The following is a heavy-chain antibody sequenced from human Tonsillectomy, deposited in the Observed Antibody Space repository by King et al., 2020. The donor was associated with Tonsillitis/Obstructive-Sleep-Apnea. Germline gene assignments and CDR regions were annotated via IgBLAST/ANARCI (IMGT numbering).Heavy chain of an antibody. J-gene: IGHJ4*02. D-gene: IGHD1-26*01. CDR3: TREKSGSLKFDY. V-gene: IGHV3-49*03. Sequence: VQLVESGGGLVEPGRSLRLSCTTSGFTFGDYAMSWFRQAPGKGLEWVGFIRSKPYGGTAEYVPSVNGRFTISRDDSTSIAYLQMNSLKTEDTAVYYCTREKSGSLKFDYWGQGTLVTVSS. CDR1: GFTFGDYA. CDR2: IRSKPYGGTA.